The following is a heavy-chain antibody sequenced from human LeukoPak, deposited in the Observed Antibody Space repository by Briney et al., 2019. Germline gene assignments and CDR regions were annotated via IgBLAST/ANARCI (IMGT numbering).Heavy chain of an antibody. V-gene: IGHV1-2*02. Sequence: ASVKVSCKASGYTFTSYAIHWVRQAPGQGLEWMGWITPSGGTNYPQKFQGRVAITWDTSITTAYMDLSRLTSDDTAVYYCASYSSSWYYFDYWGQGTLVTVSS. J-gene: IGHJ4*02. CDR3: ASYSSSWYYFDY. D-gene: IGHD6-13*01. CDR1: GYTFTSYA. CDR2: ITPSGGT.